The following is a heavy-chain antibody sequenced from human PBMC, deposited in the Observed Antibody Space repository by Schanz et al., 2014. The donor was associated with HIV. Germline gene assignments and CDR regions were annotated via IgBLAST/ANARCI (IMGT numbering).Heavy chain of an antibody. CDR1: GFRFSDHG. CDR3: ARQYYYDSSGYYPFFDY. Sequence: QVQLVESGGGVVQPGRSLRLSCATSGFRFSDHGMHWVRQAPGKGLEWVALIWYHGNMTYYADSVKGRFTISRDNSKNTLYLQMNSLRAEDTAVYYCARQYYYDSSGYYPFFDYWGQGTLVTVSS. V-gene: IGHV3-33*01. CDR2: IWYHGNMT. D-gene: IGHD3-22*01. J-gene: IGHJ4*02.